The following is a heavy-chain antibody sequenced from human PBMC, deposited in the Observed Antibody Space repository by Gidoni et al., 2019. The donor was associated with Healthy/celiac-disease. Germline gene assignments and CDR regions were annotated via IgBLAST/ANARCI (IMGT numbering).Heavy chain of an antibody. D-gene: IGHD3-10*01. V-gene: IGHV1-18*01. CDR3: ARVSVLLWFGELLGWFDP. CDR1: GYTFTSYG. CDR2: ISAYNGNT. J-gene: IGHJ5*02. Sequence: QVQLVQSGAEVKKPGASVKVSCKASGYTFTSYGISWVRQAPGQGLEWMGWISAYNGNTNYAQKLQGRVTMTTDTSTSTAYMELRSLRSDYTAVYYCARVSVLLWFGELLGWFDPWGQGTLVTVSS.